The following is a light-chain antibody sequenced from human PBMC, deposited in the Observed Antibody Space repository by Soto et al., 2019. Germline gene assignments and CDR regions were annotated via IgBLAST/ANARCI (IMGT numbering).Light chain of an antibody. Sequence: SLLPQSPSASVTPGQRVTISCSGSASTIGRNYVYWYQQLPGTAPKLLIYRNSQRPSGVPDRFSGSKSGTSASLAISGLRSEDEADYYCAAWDDNLSGFYVFGDGTKVTVL. CDR3: AAWDDNLSGFYV. CDR1: ASTIGRNY. J-gene: IGLJ1*01. V-gene: IGLV1-47*01. CDR2: RNS.